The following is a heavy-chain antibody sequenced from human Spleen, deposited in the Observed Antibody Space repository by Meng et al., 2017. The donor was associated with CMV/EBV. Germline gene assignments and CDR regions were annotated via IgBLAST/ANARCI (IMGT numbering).Heavy chain of an antibody. D-gene: IGHD6-13*01. CDR2: FFDNGSP. J-gene: IGHJ5*02. CDR1: GGSLSDCY. V-gene: IGHV4-59*12. Sequence: VSGGSLSDCYWSWIRQSPGKGLEWIGYFFDNGSPYYNPSLKGRGTISVDTSKNQFSLKLSSVTAADTAVYYCARRGSSWYRNWFDPWGQGTLVTVSS. CDR3: ARRGSSWYRNWFDP.